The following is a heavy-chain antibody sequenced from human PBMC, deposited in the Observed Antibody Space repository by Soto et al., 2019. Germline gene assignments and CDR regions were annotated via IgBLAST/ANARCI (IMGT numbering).Heavy chain of an antibody. CDR1: KYTLTELT. Sequence: ASVKVSCKVPKYTLTELTIDWLRQAPGKGLEWMGRSAPEEGEPIYPQKFQGRVSMTEDPSTDTAYMELTSLRFEDTAVYFCAADRKIVGTIGAFDFWGQGTLVTVSS. CDR3: AADRKIVGTIGAFDF. D-gene: IGHD1-26*01. CDR2: SAPEEGEP. J-gene: IGHJ4*02. V-gene: IGHV1-24*01.